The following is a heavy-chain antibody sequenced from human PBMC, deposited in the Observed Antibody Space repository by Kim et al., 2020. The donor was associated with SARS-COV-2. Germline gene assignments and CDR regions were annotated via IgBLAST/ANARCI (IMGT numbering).Heavy chain of an antibody. D-gene: IGHD4-17*01. CDR3: ANGPPVRDV. Sequence: GGSLRLSCTASGLNFNTYGMHWVRQAPGKGLEWVAVISYDGKKRYYEDSVKGQITISRDNAKNSLYRQSRSLRPEDTALYYCANGPPVRDVWGKGTTVIVSS. CDR2: ISYDGKKR. J-gene: IGHJ6*04. CDR1: GLNFNTYG. V-gene: IGHV3-30*13.